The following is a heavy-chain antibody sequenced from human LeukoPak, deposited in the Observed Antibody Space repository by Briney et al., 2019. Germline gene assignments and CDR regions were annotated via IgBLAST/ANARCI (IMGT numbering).Heavy chain of an antibody. D-gene: IGHD3-9*01. J-gene: IGHJ6*03. CDR3: AKEGAVRYFDWLSSSYYYYYMDV. V-gene: IGHV3-23*01. Sequence: PGGSLRLSCAASGFTFSSYAMSWVRQAPGKGLEWVSAISGSGGSTYYADSVKGRFTISRDNSKNTLYLQMNSLRAEDTAVYYCAKEGAVRYFDWLSSSYYYYYMDVWGKGTTVTVSS. CDR1: GFTFSSYA. CDR2: ISGSGGST.